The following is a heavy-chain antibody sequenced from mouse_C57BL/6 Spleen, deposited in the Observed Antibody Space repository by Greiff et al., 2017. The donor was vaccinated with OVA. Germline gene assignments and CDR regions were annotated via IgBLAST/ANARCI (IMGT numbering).Heavy chain of an antibody. CDR2: IDPENGDT. Sequence: EVQLQESGAELVRPGASVKLSCTASGFNIKDDYMHWVKQRPEQGLEWIGWIDPENGDTEYASKFQGKATITADTSSNTAYLPLSSLTSEDTAVYYCTTPLTTVVASFDYWGQGTTLTVSS. V-gene: IGHV14-4*01. CDR3: TTPLTTVVASFDY. D-gene: IGHD1-1*01. J-gene: IGHJ2*01. CDR1: GFNIKDDY.